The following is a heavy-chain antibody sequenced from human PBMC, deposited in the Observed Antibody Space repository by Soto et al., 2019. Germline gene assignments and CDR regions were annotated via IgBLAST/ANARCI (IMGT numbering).Heavy chain of an antibody. CDR3: ATGPLAATSYYYRMDV. J-gene: IGHJ6*02. Sequence: GGSLRLSCAASGFTFSSYAMHWVRQAPGKGLEWVAVISYDGSNKYYADSVKGRFTNSRDNSKNTLYLQMNSLRAEDTAVYYCATGPLAATSYYYRMDVWGQRTTVTVSS. D-gene: IGHD2-15*01. CDR1: GFTFSSYA. V-gene: IGHV3-30*14. CDR2: ISYDGSNK.